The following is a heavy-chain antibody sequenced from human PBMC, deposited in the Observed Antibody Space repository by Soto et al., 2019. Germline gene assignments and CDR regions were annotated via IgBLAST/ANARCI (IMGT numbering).Heavy chain of an antibody. J-gene: IGHJ5*02. CDR1: GGSISSHY. V-gene: IGHV4-59*11. D-gene: IGHD4-17*01. CDR3: ARGKPPVPTVTRPNWFDP. CDR2: IYDSVKT. Sequence: SETLSLTCTVSGGSISSHYWTWIWIRQLPGRGLEWVGYIYDSVKTKYNPSLKSRVTISVDTSKNQFSLQLSSVTAADTAVYYCARGKPPVPTVTRPNWFDPWGQGTLVTVSS.